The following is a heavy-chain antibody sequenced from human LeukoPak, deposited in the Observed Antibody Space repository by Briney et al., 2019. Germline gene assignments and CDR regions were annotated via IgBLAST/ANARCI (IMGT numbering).Heavy chain of an antibody. CDR3: AKGGGDNYFDY. V-gene: IGHV3-21*01. CDR1: GFTFSSYS. CDR2: ISSSSSYI. J-gene: IGHJ4*02. D-gene: IGHD2-21*02. Sequence: GGSLRLSCAASGFTFSSYSMNWVRQAPGKGLEWVSSISSSSSYIYYADSVKGRFTISRDNSKNTLYLQMNSLRAEDTAVYYCAKGGGDNYFDYWGQGTLVTVSS.